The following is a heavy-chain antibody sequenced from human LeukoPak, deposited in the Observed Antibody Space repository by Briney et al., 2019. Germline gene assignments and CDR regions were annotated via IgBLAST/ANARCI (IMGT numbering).Heavy chain of an antibody. CDR2: IRYDGSNK. V-gene: IGHV3-30*02. D-gene: IGHD6-19*01. J-gene: IGHJ4*02. CDR1: GFTFSSYG. CDR3: AGQWLVRYYFDY. Sequence: GGSLRLSCAASGFTFSSYGMHWVRQAPGKGLEWVAFIRYDGSNKYYADSVKGRFTISRDNSKNTLYLQMNSLRAEDTAVYYCAGQWLVRYYFDYWGQGTLVTVSS.